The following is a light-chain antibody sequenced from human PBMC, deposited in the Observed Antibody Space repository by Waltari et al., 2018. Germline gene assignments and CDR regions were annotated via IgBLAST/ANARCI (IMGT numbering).Light chain of an antibody. CDR1: RSNIGSNT. V-gene: IGLV1-44*01. Sequence: QAVLTQPPSASGTPGQTVTISCSGSRSNIGSNTVTWYQQLPGTTPKVLIYNNDQRPSGVPDRFSGSKSGTSVSLAISGFQSDDEADYYCSTWDDGLAGGVVFGGGTKLTVL. CDR3: STWDDGLAGGVV. J-gene: IGLJ2*01. CDR2: NND.